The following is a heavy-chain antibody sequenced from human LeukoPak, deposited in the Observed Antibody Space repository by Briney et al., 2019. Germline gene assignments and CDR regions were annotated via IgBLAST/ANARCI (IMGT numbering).Heavy chain of an antibody. CDR1: GGSISSSSYY. D-gene: IGHD6-19*01. J-gene: IGHJ5*02. V-gene: IGHV4-39*01. CDR3: ARRQGSSGLWWFDP. Sequence: SETLSLTCTVSGGSISSSSYYWGWIRQPPGKGVEWVGSIYYSGSTYYNPSLKIRGTISVDTSKNQFSRKLSSVTAADTAVYYCARRQGSSGLWWFDPWGQGTLVTVSS. CDR2: IYYSGST.